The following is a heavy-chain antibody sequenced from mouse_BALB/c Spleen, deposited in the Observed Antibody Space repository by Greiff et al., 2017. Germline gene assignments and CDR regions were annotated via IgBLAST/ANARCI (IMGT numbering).Heavy chain of an antibody. V-gene: IGHV5-6*01. J-gene: IGHJ3*01. D-gene: IGHD2-12*01. CDR1: GFTFSSYG. CDR3: ARQVKFAY. CDR2: ISSGGSYT. Sequence: EVQGVESGGDLVKPGGSLKLSCAASGFTFSSYGMSWVRQTPDKRLEWVATISSGGSYTYYPDSVKGRFTISRDNAKNTLYLQMSSLKSEDTAMYYCARQVKFAYWGQGTLVTVSA.